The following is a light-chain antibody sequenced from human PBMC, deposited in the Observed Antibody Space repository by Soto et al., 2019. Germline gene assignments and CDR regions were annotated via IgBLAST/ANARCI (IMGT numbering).Light chain of an antibody. CDR3: QKYNSAPWT. V-gene: IGKV1-27*01. J-gene: IGKJ1*01. CDR2: AAS. Sequence: DIQMTQSPSSLSASVGDRVTITCRASQGISDYLAWYQQKPGKVPTLLIYAASTLQSGVPSRFSGSGSGTDFTLTISSLQPEDVATYYWQKYNSAPWTFGQGTKVEIK. CDR1: QGISDY.